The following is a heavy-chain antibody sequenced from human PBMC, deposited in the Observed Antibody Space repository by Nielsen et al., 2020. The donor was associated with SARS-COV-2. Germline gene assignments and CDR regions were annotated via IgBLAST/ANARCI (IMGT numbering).Heavy chain of an antibody. CDR2: ISSSSSYI. D-gene: IGHD3-16*01. Sequence: GGSLRLSCAASGFTFSSYSMSWVRQAPGKGLEWVSSISSSSSYIYYADSVKGRFTISRDNAKNSLYLQMNSLRAEDTAVYYCARDSLGEVLCDYWGQGTLVTVSS. CDR1: GFTFSSYS. V-gene: IGHV3-21*01. J-gene: IGHJ4*02. CDR3: ARDSLGEVLCDY.